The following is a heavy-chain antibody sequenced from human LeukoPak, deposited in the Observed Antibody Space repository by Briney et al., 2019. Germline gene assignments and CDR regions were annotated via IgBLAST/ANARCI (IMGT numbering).Heavy chain of an antibody. V-gene: IGHV4-61*02. D-gene: IGHD3-10*01. J-gene: IGHJ4*02. CDR3: ACGRITMVRGLYYFDY. CDR1: GGSISSGSYY. CDR2: IYTSGST. Sequence: SETLSLTCTVSGGSISSGSYYWSWIRQPAGKGLEWIGRIYTSGSTNYNPSLKSRVTISVDTSKNQFSLKLSSVTAADTAVYYCACGRITMVRGLYYFDYWGQGTLVTVSS.